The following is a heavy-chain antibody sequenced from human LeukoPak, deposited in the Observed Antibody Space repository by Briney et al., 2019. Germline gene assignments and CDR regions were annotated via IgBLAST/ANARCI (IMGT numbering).Heavy chain of an antibody. CDR3: ASVPVDTAMVYYFDY. CDR2: IIPIFGTA. D-gene: IGHD5-18*01. Sequence: GSSVKVSCKASGGTFSNYAISWVRQAPGQGLEWMGGIIPIFGTANYAQKFQGRVTITADKSTSTAYMELSSLRSEDTAVYYCASVPVDTAMVYYFDYWGQGTLVTVSS. V-gene: IGHV1-69*06. J-gene: IGHJ4*02. CDR1: GGTFSNYA.